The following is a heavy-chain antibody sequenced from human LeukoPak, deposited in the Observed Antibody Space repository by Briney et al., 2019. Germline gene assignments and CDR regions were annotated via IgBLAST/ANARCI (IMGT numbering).Heavy chain of an antibody. Sequence: PGGSLRLSCAASGFXFSSYXXNWVXQAXXXXXXXXXNXXXXXXXXXXVDSVKDRFTISRDNAKNSLYLHMDSLRAEDTAVYYCARDRLDYDFWSGYGGYYYYGMDVWGQGTTVTVSS. V-gene: IGHV3-7*01. CDR2: XXXXXXXX. D-gene: IGHD3-3*01. CDR3: ARDRLDYDFWSGYGGYYYYGMDV. CDR1: GFXFSSYX. J-gene: IGHJ6*02.